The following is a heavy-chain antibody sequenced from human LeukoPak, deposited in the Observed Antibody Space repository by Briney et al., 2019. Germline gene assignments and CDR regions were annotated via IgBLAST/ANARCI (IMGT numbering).Heavy chain of an antibody. CDR2: INHSGST. J-gene: IGHJ3*02. CDR1: GGSFSGYY. CDR3: ARYALPPFDI. V-gene: IGHV4-34*01. Sequence: PSETLSLTCAVYGGSFSGYYWSWIRQPPGKGLEWIGEINHSGSTNYNPSLKSRVTISVDTSKNQFSLKLSSVTAADTAMYYCARYALPPFDIWGQGTMVTVSS.